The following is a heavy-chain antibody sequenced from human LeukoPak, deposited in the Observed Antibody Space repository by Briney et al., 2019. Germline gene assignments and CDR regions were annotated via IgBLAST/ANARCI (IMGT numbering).Heavy chain of an antibody. CDR2: INPSGGST. CDR3: ARDRGGYSYGYLYYYYYIDV. CDR1: GYTFTSYY. Sequence: ASVKVSCKASGYTFTSYYMHWVRQAPGQGLEWMGIINPSGGSTSYAQKFQGRVTMTRDTSTSTAYMELSRLRSDDTAVYYCARDRGGYSYGYLYYYYYIDVWGKGTTVTVSS. V-gene: IGHV1-46*01. J-gene: IGHJ6*03. D-gene: IGHD5-18*01.